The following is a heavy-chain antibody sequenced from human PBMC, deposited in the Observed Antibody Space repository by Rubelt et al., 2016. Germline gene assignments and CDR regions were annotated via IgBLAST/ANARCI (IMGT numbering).Heavy chain of an antibody. V-gene: IGHV3-30*04. Sequence: QVRLVESGGGVVQPGKSLRLSCEASGFTFSSFAMHWVRQAPGKGLEWVAAVSYDGLNKFYVDSVKGRFTVSRENANNTLFLVMGSLRRDDTAVYYCARLTDYTTDDYWGQGTLVTVSS. CDR1: GFTFSSFA. J-gene: IGHJ4*02. D-gene: IGHD2-2*02. CDR3: ARLTDYTTDDY. CDR2: VSYDGLNK.